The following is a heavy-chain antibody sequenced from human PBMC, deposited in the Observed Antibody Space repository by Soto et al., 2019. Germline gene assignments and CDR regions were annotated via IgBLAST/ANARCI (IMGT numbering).Heavy chain of an antibody. CDR2: IYYSGST. CDR1: GGSISSGGYY. D-gene: IGHD3-10*01. CDR3: ARDRNYGSGSYYGYFDY. Sequence: SETMSLTCTVSGGSISSGGYYWSWISKHPGKGLEWIGYIYYSGSTYYNPSLKSRVTISVDRSKNQFSLKLSSVTAADTAVYYCARDRNYGSGSYYGYFDYWGQGTLVTVSS. J-gene: IGHJ4*02. V-gene: IGHV4-31*03.